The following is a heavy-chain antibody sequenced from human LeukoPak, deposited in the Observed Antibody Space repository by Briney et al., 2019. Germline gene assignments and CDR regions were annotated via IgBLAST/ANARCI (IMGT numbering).Heavy chain of an antibody. D-gene: IGHD2-15*01. CDR3: AKDGLRVAATLYYFDY. J-gene: IGHJ4*02. CDR1: GFTFSSYA. CDR2: ISGSGGST. V-gene: IGHV3-23*01. Sequence: GGSLRLSCAASGFTFSSYAMSWVRQAPGKGLEWVSAISGSGGSTYYADSVKGRFTISRDNSENTLYLQMNSLRAEDTAVYYCAKDGLRVAATLYYFDYWGQGTLVTVSS.